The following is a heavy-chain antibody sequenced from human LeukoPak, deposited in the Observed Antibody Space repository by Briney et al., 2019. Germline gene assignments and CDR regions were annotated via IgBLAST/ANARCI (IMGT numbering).Heavy chain of an antibody. CDR2: IDWDDDK. J-gene: IGHJ4*02. CDR3: ACLEMATTQSIDY. V-gene: IGHV2-70*11. CDR1: GGSISSGGYS. Sequence: QTLSLTCAVSGGSISSGGYSWSWIRQPPGKALEWLARIDWDDDKYYSTSLKTRLTISKDTSKNQVVLTMTNMDPVDTATYYCACLEMATTQSIDYWGQGTLVTVSS. D-gene: IGHD5-24*01.